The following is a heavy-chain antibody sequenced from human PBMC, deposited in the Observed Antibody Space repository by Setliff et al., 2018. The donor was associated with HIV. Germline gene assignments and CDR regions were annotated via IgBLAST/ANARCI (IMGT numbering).Heavy chain of an antibody. CDR1: GFTFSDSY. D-gene: IGHD3-22*01. Sequence: GGSLRLSCAASGFTFSDSYMSWIRQAPGKGPEWVSYISSSSTNTDYVDSVKGRFTISRDNTKNSLYLQMNSLRAEDTAVYYCAGRSYDSSGYPFDYWGRGTLVTVSS. CDR3: AGRSYDSSGYPFDY. CDR2: ISSSSTNT. J-gene: IGHJ4*02. V-gene: IGHV3-11*03.